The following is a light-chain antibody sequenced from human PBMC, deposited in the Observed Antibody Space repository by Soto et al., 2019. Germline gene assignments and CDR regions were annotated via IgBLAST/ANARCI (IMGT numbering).Light chain of an antibody. Sequence: QSALTQPASVSGSPGQSITISWTGSDSDVGGYFYVSWYQHHPAKAPKLIIYEVSNRPSGVSDRFSGSKSGNTASLTISGLQAEDEGDYYCSSYTNTNTFVFGTGTKVTVL. V-gene: IGLV2-14*01. CDR3: SSYTNTNTFV. CDR2: EVS. CDR1: DSDVGGYFY. J-gene: IGLJ1*01.